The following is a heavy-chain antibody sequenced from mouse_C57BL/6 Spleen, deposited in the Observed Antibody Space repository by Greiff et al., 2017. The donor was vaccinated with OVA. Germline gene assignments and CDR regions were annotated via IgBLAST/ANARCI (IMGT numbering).Heavy chain of an antibody. Sequence: EVKLMESGGGLVQPGGSLKLSCAASGFTFSDYGMAWVRQAPRKGPEWVAFISNLAYSIYYADTVTGRFTISRENAKNTLYLEMSSLRSEDTAMYYCARQRDHVGVYFDYWGQGTTLTVSS. CDR3: ARQRDHVGVYFDY. CDR2: ISNLAYSI. V-gene: IGHV5-15*01. D-gene: IGHD3-3*01. CDR1: GFTFSDYG. J-gene: IGHJ2*01.